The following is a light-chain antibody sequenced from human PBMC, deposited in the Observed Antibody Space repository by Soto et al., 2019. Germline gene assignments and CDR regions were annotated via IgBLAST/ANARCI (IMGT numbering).Light chain of an antibody. Sequence: QSALTQPASVSGSPGQSITISCTGTSSDVGGYNYVSWYQQVPGKAPKFMIYDVSNRPSGVSNRFSGSKSGNTASLTISGLQAEDEADYYCSSYTSTNTVVFGGGTK. J-gene: IGLJ2*01. CDR2: DVS. V-gene: IGLV2-14*01. CDR1: SSDVGGYNY. CDR3: SSYTSTNTVV.